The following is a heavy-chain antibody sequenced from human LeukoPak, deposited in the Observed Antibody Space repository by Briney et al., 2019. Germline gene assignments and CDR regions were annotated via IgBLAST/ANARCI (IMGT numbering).Heavy chain of an antibody. CDR1: GFTLSSYV. CDR2: ISTSGRTT. J-gene: IGHJ4*02. V-gene: IGHV3-23*01. Sequence: GGSLRLSCADSGFTLSSYVMSWVRQAPGKGLEWVSVISTSGRTTYYADSVKGRFTISRDISKNTLYLQMNSLRAEDTAVYYCARSRVRGVITDYWGRGTLVTVSS. D-gene: IGHD3-10*01. CDR3: ARSRVRGVITDY.